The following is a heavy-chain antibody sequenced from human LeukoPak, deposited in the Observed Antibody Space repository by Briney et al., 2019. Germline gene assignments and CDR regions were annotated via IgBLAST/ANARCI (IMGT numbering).Heavy chain of an antibody. CDR2: IYFTGNT. J-gene: IGHJ4*02. CDR1: GGSISSSSYY. CDR3: ARDSDQGSSSYGY. D-gene: IGHD6-13*01. Sequence: SETLSLTCIVSGGSISSSSYYWGWIRQPPGKGLEWIGSIYFTGNTYYNPSLKSRITISVDSSKNQFSLKLTSMTAADTAVYYCARDSDQGSSSYGYWGQGILVTVSS. V-gene: IGHV4-39*07.